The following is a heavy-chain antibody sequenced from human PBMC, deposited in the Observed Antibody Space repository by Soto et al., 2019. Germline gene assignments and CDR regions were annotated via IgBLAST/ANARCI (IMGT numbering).Heavy chain of an antibody. CDR1: GFSFAGYA. V-gene: IGHV3-23*01. J-gene: IGHJ4*02. Sequence: GSLRLSCAATGFSFAGYALTWVRQAPGKGLEWLSAVSGGGASTYYADSVRGRFSISRDVSGNMIYLQLNRLTAGDTATYYCAKTQTFNGYYGGFDAWGQGTRVTVSS. CDR2: VSGGGAST. D-gene: IGHD3-3*01. CDR3: AKTQTFNGYYGGFDA.